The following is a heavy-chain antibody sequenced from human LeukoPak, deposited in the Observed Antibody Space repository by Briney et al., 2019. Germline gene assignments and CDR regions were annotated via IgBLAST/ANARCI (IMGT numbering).Heavy chain of an antibody. CDR2: ISAYNGNT. CDR3: ARGIAAAVGPFDY. Sequence: GASVKVSCKASGFTFTSFGFSWVRQAPGQGLEWMGWISAYNGNTNYAQSLQGRVTMTTDASTSTVYMELRSLRSDDTAVYYCARGIAAAVGPFDYWGQGTLVTVSS. J-gene: IGHJ4*02. V-gene: IGHV1-18*01. CDR1: GFTFTSFG. D-gene: IGHD6-13*01.